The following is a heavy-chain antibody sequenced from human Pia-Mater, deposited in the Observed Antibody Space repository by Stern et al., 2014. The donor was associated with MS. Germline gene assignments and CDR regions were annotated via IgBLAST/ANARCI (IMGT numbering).Heavy chain of an antibody. CDR1: GFTFSSYW. Sequence: DQLVQPGGGLVQPGGSLRLSCEASGFTFSSYWMTWVRQAPGKGLEWVANIQQDGGERYYVDSVKGRFTISRDNAKNSLYLQMSGLRAEDTAVYYCARPASGSFYVDSCDQWGQGTLVTVSS. J-gene: IGHJ4*02. CDR3: ARPASGSFYVDSCDQ. D-gene: IGHD3-22*01. V-gene: IGHV3-7*01. CDR2: IQQDGGER.